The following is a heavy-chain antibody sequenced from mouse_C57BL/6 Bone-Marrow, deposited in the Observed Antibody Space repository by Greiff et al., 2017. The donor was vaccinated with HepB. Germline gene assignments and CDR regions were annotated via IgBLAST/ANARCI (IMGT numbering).Heavy chain of an antibody. J-gene: IGHJ4*01. CDR2: IDPETGGT. CDR1: GYTFTDYE. CDR3: TRSFTTVVARGYYYAMDY. D-gene: IGHD1-1*01. V-gene: IGHV1-15*01. Sequence: QVQLQQSGAELVRPGASVTLSCKASGYTFTDYEMHWVKQTPVHGLEWIGAIDPETGGTAYNQKFKGKAILTADKSSSTAYIELRSLTSEDSAVYNWTRSFTTVVARGYYYAMDYWGQGTSVTVSS.